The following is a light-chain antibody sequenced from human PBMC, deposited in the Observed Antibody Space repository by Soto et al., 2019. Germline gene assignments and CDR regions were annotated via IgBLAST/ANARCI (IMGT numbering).Light chain of an antibody. CDR3: QQYNNWPSLT. CDR1: QSVSSN. J-gene: IGKJ4*01. V-gene: IGKV3-15*01. Sequence: EIVMTQSPATLSVSPGERATLSCRASQSVSSNLAWYQRKPGQAPRLLIYGAPTRATGIPARFSGSGSGTEFTLTISSLQSEDFAVYYCQQYNNWPSLTFGGGTKVEIK. CDR2: GAP.